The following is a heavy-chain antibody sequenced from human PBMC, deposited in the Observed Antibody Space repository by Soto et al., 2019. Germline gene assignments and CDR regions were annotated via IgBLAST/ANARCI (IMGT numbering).Heavy chain of an antibody. Sequence: PGGSLRLSCAASGFTFSSFAMSWVRQAPGKGLEWVPAISGSGGSTYYADSVKGRFTISRDNSKNTLYLQMNSLRAEDTAVYYCASAIAVAGTDYWGQGTLVTVSS. J-gene: IGHJ4*02. V-gene: IGHV3-23*01. D-gene: IGHD6-19*01. CDR1: GFTFSSFA. CDR3: ASAIAVAGTDY. CDR2: ISGSGGST.